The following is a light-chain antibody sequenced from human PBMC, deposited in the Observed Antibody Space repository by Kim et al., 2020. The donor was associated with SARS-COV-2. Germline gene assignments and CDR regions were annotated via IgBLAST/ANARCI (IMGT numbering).Light chain of an antibody. CDR3: SSYTITRILL. CDR1: SSDIGGYGY. J-gene: IGLJ2*01. Sequence: GQSITISCTGTSSDIGGYGYVSWYQQHPGRAPTLIIYNVFNRASGVSHRFSGSKSGSTASLTISGLQAEDEADYYCSSYTITRILLFGGGTQLTVL. V-gene: IGLV2-14*03. CDR2: NVF.